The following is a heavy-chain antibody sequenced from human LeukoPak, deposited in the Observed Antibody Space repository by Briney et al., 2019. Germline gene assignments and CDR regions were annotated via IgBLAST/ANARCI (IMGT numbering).Heavy chain of an antibody. J-gene: IGHJ3*02. Sequence: GGSLRLSCAASGFTVSSNYMSWVCQAPGKGLEWVSVIYSGGSTYYADSVKGRFTISRDNSKNTLYLQMNSLRAEDTAVYYCARVEGVRDAFDIWGQGTMVTVSS. CDR2: IYSGGST. CDR3: ARVEGVRDAFDI. D-gene: IGHD2-8*01. V-gene: IGHV3-53*01. CDR1: GFTVSSNY.